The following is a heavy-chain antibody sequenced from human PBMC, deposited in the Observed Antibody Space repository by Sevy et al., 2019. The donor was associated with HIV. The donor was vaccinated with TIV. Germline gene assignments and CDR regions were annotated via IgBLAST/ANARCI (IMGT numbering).Heavy chain of an antibody. CDR2: IKSKTEAATR. Sequence: GGSLRLSCAASGFTFTNAWMSWVRQAPGKGLEWVGRIKSKTEAATRDFAAPVKGRFAISRADSKNTLYLQMDSLKTEDTGVYYCNAGVGASDFDYWGQGILVTVSS. CDR3: NAGVGASDFDY. D-gene: IGHD1-26*01. CDR1: GFTFTNAW. J-gene: IGHJ4*02. V-gene: IGHV3-15*01.